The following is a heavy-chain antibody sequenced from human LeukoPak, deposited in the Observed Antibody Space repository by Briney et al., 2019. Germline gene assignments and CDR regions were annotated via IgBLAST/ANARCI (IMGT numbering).Heavy chain of an antibody. J-gene: IGHJ4*02. Sequence: SQTLSLTCAISGDSVSGNSPAWNWIRQSPSRGLEWLGRTYYRSKWYNEYAVSVKSRITINPDTSKNQFSLQLNSVTPDDTAVYYCSRFNRGAFDYWGQVRLVTVSS. CDR3: SRFNRGAFDY. CDR2: TYYRSKWYN. V-gene: IGHV6-1*01. CDR1: GDSVSGNSPA. D-gene: IGHD3-10*01.